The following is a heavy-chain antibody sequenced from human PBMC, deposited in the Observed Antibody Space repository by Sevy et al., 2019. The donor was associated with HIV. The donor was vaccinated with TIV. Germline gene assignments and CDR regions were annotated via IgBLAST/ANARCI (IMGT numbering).Heavy chain of an antibody. Sequence: GESRKISCAASGFTFSSYWMSWVRQAPGKGLEWLATINLDGSETFYVDPVKGRITISRHNPRKSVYLQMTSLSAEDTAVYYCGRLFYGSADYWGQGTLVTVSS. CDR3: GRLFYGSADY. V-gene: IGHV3-7*01. D-gene: IGHD3-10*01. CDR2: INLDGSET. CDR1: GFTFSSYW. J-gene: IGHJ4*02.